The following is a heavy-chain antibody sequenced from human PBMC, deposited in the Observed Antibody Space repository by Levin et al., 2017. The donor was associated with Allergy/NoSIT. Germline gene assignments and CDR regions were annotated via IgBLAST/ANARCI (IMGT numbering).Heavy chain of an antibody. D-gene: IGHD4-17*01. CDR1: GFTFDDYG. V-gene: IGHV3-20*01. CDR2: INWNGGST. Sequence: GGSLRLSCAASGFTFDDYGMSWVRQAPGKGLEWVSGINWNGGSTGYADSVKGRFTISRDNAKNSLYLQMNSLRAEDTALYHCARDTHYGDYEVNWFDPWGQGTLVTVSS. CDR3: ARDTHYGDYEVNWFDP. J-gene: IGHJ5*02.